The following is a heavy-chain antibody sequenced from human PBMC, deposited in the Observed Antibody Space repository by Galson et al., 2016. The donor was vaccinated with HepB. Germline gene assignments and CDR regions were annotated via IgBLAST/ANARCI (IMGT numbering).Heavy chain of an antibody. CDR1: GYSFTSYW. V-gene: IGHV5-10-1*01. CDR2: IDPSDSYT. J-gene: IGHJ6*02. CDR3: ARRYSSGWEDNYYYGMDV. Sequence: QSGAEVKKPGESLRISCKGSGYSFTSYWISWVRQMPGKGLEWMGRIDPSDSYTNYSPSFQGHVTISADKSTSTAYLQWSSLKASDTAMYYCARRYSSGWEDNYYYGMDVWGQGTTVTVSS. D-gene: IGHD6-19*01.